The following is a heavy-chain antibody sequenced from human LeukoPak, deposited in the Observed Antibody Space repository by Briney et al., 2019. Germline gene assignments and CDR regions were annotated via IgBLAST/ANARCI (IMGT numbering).Heavy chain of an antibody. CDR1: GGSMSSYY. CDR2: IHTSGSI. Sequence: SETLSLTCTVSGGSMSSYYWSWIRQPPGKGLEWIGYIHTSGSINYNPSLKCRVTISVDTSRNQFSLNLSSVTAADTAVYYCARRRTLGVSGGCCWFAPWGRGTLVTVSS. D-gene: IGHD3-16*01. J-gene: IGHJ5*02. CDR3: ARRRTLGVSGGCCWFAP. V-gene: IGHV4-4*09.